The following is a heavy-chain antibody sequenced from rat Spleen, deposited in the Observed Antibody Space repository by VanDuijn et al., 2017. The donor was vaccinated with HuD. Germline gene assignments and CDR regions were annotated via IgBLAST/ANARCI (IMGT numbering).Heavy chain of an antibody. V-gene: IGHV2-13*01. J-gene: IGHJ2*01. CDR2: IWGDGST. CDR3: TIHPRY. Sequence: QVQLKESGPGLVQPSQTLSLTCTVSGFSLIRYNVHWVRQPPGKGLEWMGVIWGDGSTMYNSALKSRLSISRDTSKNQVFLKMNSLQTDDTGTYYCTIHPRYWGQGVMVTVSS. D-gene: IGHD3-1*01. CDR1: GFSLIRYN.